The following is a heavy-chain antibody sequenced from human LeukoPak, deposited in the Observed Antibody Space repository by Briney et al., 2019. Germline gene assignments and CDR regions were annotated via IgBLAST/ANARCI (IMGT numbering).Heavy chain of an antibody. CDR2: ISYDGSNK. J-gene: IGHJ4*02. V-gene: IGHV3-30-3*01. Sequence: GGSLRLSCAASGFTFSSYAMHWVRQAPGKGLEWVAVISYDGSNKYYADSVKGRFTISRDNSKNTLYLQMNSLRAEDTAVYYCARDPRQQLASYFDSWGQGTLVTVSS. CDR1: GFTFSSYA. D-gene: IGHD6-13*01. CDR3: ARDPRQQLASYFDS.